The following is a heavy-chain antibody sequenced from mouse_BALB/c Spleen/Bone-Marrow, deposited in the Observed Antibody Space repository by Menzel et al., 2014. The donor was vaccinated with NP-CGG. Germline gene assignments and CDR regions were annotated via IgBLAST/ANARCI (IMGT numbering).Heavy chain of an antibody. CDR1: GYTFTNYW. J-gene: IGHJ2*01. CDR3: AREVRGDFDY. Sequence: VKLMESGAELVRPGTSVKISRKASGYTFTNYWLGWVKQRPGHGLEWIGDIYPGGGYTNYNEKFKGKATLTADTSSSTAYMQLSSLTSEDSAVYFCAREVRGDFDYWGQGTTLTVSS. CDR2: IYPGGGYT. V-gene: IGHV1-63*02. D-gene: IGHD2-14*01.